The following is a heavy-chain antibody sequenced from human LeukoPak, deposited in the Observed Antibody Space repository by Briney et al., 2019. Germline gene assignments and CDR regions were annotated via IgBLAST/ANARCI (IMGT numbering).Heavy chain of an antibody. CDR2: ISSYNGDT. CDR1: GYTITAYY. CDR3: ARKGEPKSSNLYYYYGMDV. D-gene: IGHD1-14*01. Sequence: ASVKVSCKASGYTITAYYIHWVRQAPGQGLEWMGWISSYNGDTKYAQKFQGRVTMTTDTSTSTAHMELRSLISDDTAVYYCARKGEPKSSNLYYYYGMDVWGQGTTVTVSS. V-gene: IGHV1-18*04. J-gene: IGHJ6*02.